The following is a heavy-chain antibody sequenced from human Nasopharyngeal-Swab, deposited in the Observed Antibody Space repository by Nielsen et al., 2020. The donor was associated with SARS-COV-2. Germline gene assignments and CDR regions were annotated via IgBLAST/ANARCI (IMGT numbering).Heavy chain of an antibody. CDR1: GFTFSSYW. CDR3: ARDKDSGYELTPPLH. J-gene: IGHJ4*02. CDR2: IKQDGSEK. V-gene: IGHV3-7*01. Sequence: GESLKISCAASGFTFSSYWMSWVRQAPGKGLEWVANIKQDGSEKYYVDSVKGRFTISRDNAKNSLYLQMNSLRAEDTAVYYCARDKDSGYELTPPLHWGQGTLVTVSS. D-gene: IGHD5-12*01.